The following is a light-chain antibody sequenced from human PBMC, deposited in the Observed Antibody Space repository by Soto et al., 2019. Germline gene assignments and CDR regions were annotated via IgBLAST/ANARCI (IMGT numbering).Light chain of an antibody. Sequence: EIVLTQSPGTLSLSPGERATLSCRASQSVSSSFCAWYRKKPGQAPRLLIYAASNRATDIPDRFTGSGSGTDFTLTISRLEPEDFALYYCQQYGSSPWTFGQGTKVDIK. CDR1: QSVSSSF. J-gene: IGKJ1*01. CDR3: QQYGSSPWT. CDR2: AAS. V-gene: IGKV3-20*01.